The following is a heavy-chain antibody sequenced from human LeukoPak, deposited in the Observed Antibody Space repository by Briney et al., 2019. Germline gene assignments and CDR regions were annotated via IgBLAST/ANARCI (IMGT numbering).Heavy chain of an antibody. V-gene: IGHV4-59*01. J-gene: IGHJ3*02. CDR2: ISHSGST. Sequence: SETLSLTCTLSGVSINSYSWSWIRQPPGKGLEWIGYISHSGSTNYNPSLTSRVTMSVDTSKNRFSLKLISVTAADSAVYYCARARTSSAFCLNVVFYHMHAFDIWGQGTMVTVSS. D-gene: IGHD2-8*01. CDR3: ARARTSSAFCLNVVFYHMHAFDI. CDR1: GVSINSYS.